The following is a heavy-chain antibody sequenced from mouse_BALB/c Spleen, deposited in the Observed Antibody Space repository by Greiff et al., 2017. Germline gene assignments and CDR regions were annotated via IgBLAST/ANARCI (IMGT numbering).Heavy chain of an antibody. J-gene: IGHJ4*01. Sequence: QVQLQQSGAELVRPGSSVKISCKASGYAFSSYWMNWVKQRPGQGLEWIGQIYPGDGDTNYNGKFKGKATLTADKSSSTAYMQLSSLTSEDSAVYFCARYGGRYAMDYWGQGTSVTVSS. CDR2: IYPGDGDT. D-gene: IGHD1-1*02. CDR3: ARYGGRYAMDY. CDR1: GYAFSSYW. V-gene: IGHV1-80*01.